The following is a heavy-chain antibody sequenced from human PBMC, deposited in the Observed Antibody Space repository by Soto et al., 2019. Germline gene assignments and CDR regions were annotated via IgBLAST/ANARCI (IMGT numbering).Heavy chain of an antibody. Sequence: ETLSLTCTVSGGSISSYYWSWIRQPPGKGLEWIGYIYYSGSTNYNPSLKSRVTISVDTSKNQFSLKLSSVTAADTAVYYCARDLVDCSSTSCPYGMDVWGQGTAVTVSS. CDR3: ARDLVDCSSTSCPYGMDV. D-gene: IGHD2-2*01. CDR1: GGSISSYY. V-gene: IGHV4-59*01. CDR2: IYYSGST. J-gene: IGHJ6*02.